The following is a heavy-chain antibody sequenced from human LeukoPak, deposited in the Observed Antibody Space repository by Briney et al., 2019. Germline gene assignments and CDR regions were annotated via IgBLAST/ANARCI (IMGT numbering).Heavy chain of an antibody. D-gene: IGHD4-17*01. CDR1: GGSISSYY. J-gene: IGHJ4*02. V-gene: IGHV4-59*01. Sequence: SETLSLTCTVSGGSISSYYWSWIRQPPGKGLEWIGYIYYSGSTNYNPSLKSRVTISVDTSKNQFSLELSSVTAADTAVYYCARDPAHDYGDYPQYYFDYWGQGTLVTVSS. CDR3: ARDPAHDYGDYPQYYFDY. CDR2: IYYSGST.